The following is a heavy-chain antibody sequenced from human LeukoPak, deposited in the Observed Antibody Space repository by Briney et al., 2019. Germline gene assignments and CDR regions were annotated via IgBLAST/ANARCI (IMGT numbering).Heavy chain of an antibody. D-gene: IGHD2-15*01. V-gene: IGHV1-8*01. J-gene: IGHJ3*02. Sequence: APVKVSCKASGYTFTSYDIHWVRQATGQGLEWMGWMNPNSGNTGYAQKFQGRVTMTRNTSISIAYMELSSLRSEDTAVYYCARGAYCSGGSCYRAEDAFDIWGQGTMVTVSS. CDR3: ARGAYCSGGSCYRAEDAFDI. CDR1: GYTFTSYD. CDR2: MNPNSGNT.